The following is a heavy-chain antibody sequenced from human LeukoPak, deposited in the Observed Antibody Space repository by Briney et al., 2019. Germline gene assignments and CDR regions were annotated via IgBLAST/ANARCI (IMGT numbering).Heavy chain of an antibody. CDR1: GFTFSSYW. J-gene: IGHJ4*02. CDR3: AKDQWINWNDVGDY. V-gene: IGHV3-7*01. Sequence: GGSLGLSCAPSGFTFSSYWMNWVRQAPGKGLEWVANIKQDGSEKYYVDSVKGRFTISRDNAKNSLYLQMNSLRAEDTAVYYCAKDQWINWNDVGDYWGQGTLVTVSS. CDR2: IKQDGSEK. D-gene: IGHD1-1*01.